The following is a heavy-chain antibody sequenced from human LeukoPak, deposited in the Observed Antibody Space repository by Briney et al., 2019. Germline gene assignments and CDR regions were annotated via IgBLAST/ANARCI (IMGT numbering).Heavy chain of an antibody. Sequence: GGSLRLSCAASGFTFSDSYMSWIRQAPGKGLEWVSYISSSSSYTNYADSVEGRFTISRDNAKNSLYLQMNSLRADDTAVYYCARTYYFDSSGNYLVSWYFDLWGRGTLVTVSS. CDR3: ARTYYFDSSGNYLVSWYFDL. V-gene: IGHV3-11*06. D-gene: IGHD3-22*01. J-gene: IGHJ2*01. CDR2: ISSSSSYT. CDR1: GFTFSDSY.